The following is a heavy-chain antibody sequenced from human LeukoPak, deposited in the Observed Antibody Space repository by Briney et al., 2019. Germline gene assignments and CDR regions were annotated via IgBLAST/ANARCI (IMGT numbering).Heavy chain of an antibody. CDR3: ARVMITFGGVLDAFDI. J-gene: IGHJ3*02. CDR1: GYTFTSYG. V-gene: IGHV1-18*01. CDR2: ISAYNGNT. D-gene: IGHD3-16*01. Sequence: ASVKVSCKASGYTFTSYGISWVRQAPGQGLERMGWISAYNGNTNYAQKLQGRVTMTTDTSTSTAYMELRSLRSDDTAVYYCARVMITFGGVLDAFDIWGQGTMVTVSS.